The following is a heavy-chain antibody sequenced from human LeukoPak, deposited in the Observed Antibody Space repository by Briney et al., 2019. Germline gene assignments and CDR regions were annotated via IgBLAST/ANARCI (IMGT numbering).Heavy chain of an antibody. CDR1: GFTFSSYS. D-gene: IGHD4-17*01. CDR3: TTRGTTVTTNYFDY. CDR2: IKSKTDGGTT. J-gene: IGHJ4*02. Sequence: GGSLRLSCAASGFTFSSYSMNWVRQAPGKGLEWVGRIKSKTDGGTTDYAAPVKGRFTISRDDSKNTLYLQMNSLKTEDTAVYYCTTRGTTVTTNYFDYWGQGTLVTVSS. V-gene: IGHV3-15*01.